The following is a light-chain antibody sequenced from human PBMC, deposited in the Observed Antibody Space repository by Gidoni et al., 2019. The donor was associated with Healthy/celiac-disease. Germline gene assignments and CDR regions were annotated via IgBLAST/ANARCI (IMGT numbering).Light chain of an antibody. Sequence: QSALTPPASVSGSPGQSITISCTGTSSDVGGYNYVSWSQQRPGKAPKLMIYEVSNRPSGVPDRFSGSKSGNTASLTISGLQAEDEADYYCSSYTSSSTRVFGGGTKLTVL. CDR3: SSYTSSSTRV. CDR1: SSDVGGYNY. V-gene: IGLV2-14*01. J-gene: IGLJ3*02. CDR2: EVS.